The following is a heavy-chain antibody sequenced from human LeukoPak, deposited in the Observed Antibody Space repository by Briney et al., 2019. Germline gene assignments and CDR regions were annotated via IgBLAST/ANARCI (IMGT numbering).Heavy chain of an antibody. D-gene: IGHD2-2*01. CDR1: GFDFHTFE. V-gene: IGHV3-48*03. CDR3: ARADCSIASCFAVFDH. J-gene: IGHJ4*02. CDR2: IGSSGRTT. Sequence: GGSLRLSCAASGFDFHTFEMNWVRQAPGKGLEWVARIGSSGRTTYYADSVKGRFTISRDNANNSLYLQMNSLGAEDTAVYYCARADCSIASCFAVFDHWGQGALVTVSS.